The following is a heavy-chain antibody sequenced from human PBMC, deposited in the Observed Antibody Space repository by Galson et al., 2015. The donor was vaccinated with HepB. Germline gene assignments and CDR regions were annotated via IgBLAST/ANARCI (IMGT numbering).Heavy chain of an antibody. V-gene: IGHV1-69*13. CDR3: ARGSPRLHIVVVTAIPRYDY. Sequence: SVKVSCKASGGTFSSYAISWVRQAPGQGLEWMGGIIPIFGTANYAQKFQGRVTITADESTSTAYMELSSLRSEDTAVYYCARGSPRLHIVVVTAIPRYDYWGQGTLVTVSS. D-gene: IGHD2-21*02. J-gene: IGHJ4*02. CDR1: GGTFSSYA. CDR2: IIPIFGTA.